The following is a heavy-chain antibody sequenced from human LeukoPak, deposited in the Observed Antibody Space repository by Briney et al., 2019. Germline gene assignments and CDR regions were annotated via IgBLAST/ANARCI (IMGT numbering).Heavy chain of an antibody. D-gene: IGHD3-10*01. CDR1: GGSISSSSYY. V-gene: IGHV4-39*01. J-gene: IGHJ6*02. Sequence: SETLSLTCTVSGGSISSSSYYWGWIRQPPGKGLEWIGSIYYSGSTYYNPSLKSRVTISVDTSKNQFSLKLSSVTAADTAVYYCASRDGSGSYSYCYYGMDVWGQGTTVTVSS. CDR2: IYYSGST. CDR3: ASRDGSGSYSYCYYGMDV.